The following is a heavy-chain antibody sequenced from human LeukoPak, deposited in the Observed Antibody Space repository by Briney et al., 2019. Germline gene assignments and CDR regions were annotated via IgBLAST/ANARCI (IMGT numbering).Heavy chain of an antibody. CDR1: GFTFSNYA. CDR2: ISGGGGRT. D-gene: IGHD3-10*02. J-gene: IGHJ6*02. Sequence: GGSLRLSCAGSGFTFSNYAMNWVRQAPGKGLGCVSVISGGGGRTYYADSVKGRFTVSRDNSKNTMYLQMNSLRAEDTALYYCAKDLHYYVAMDVWGQGTAVTVSS. CDR3: AKDLHYYVAMDV. V-gene: IGHV3-23*01.